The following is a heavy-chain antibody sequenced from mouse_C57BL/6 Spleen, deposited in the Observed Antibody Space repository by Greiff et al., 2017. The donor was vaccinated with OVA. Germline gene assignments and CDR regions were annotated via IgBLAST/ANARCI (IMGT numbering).Heavy chain of an antibody. CDR1: GFNIKNTY. J-gene: IGHJ1*03. CDR2: IDPANGNT. CDR3: ALYYGSSYGYFDV. Sequence: EVKLVESVAELVRPGASVKLSCTASGFNIKNTYMHWVKQRPEQGLEWIGRIDPANGNTKYAPKFQGKATITADTSSNTAYLQLSSLTSEDTAIYYCALYYGSSYGYFDVWGTGTTVTVSS. V-gene: IGHV14-3*01. D-gene: IGHD1-1*01.